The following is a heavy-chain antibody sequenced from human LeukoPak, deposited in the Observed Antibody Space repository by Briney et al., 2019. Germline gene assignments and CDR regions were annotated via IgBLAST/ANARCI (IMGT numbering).Heavy chain of an antibody. Sequence: SETLSLTCTVSGGSISNYYWSWIRQPPGKGLEWIGYIYYSGSTNYNPSLKSRVTISVDTSKNQFSLRLSSMTAADTAVYYCVRGSGWYYLWGQGTLVTVSS. CDR2: IYYSGST. V-gene: IGHV4-59*01. D-gene: IGHD6-19*01. J-gene: IGHJ4*02. CDR1: GGSISNYY. CDR3: VRGSGWYYL.